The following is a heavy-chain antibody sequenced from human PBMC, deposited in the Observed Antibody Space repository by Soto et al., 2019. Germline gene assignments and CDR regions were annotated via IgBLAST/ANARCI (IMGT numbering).Heavy chain of an antibody. V-gene: IGHV1-2*02. J-gene: IGHJ6*02. Sequence: QVQLVQSGAEVKEPGDSVRVSCEASGSTFTAYYIHWVRQAPGQGLEWMGWINPKFGDTTYAQDFQGRLTLTRDMSISTVYMDLSRLTSDDTAIYYCARNMDYYYGPGSGNGHGVWGQGTTVNVFS. CDR2: INPKFGDT. D-gene: IGHD3-10*01. CDR1: GSTFTAYY. CDR3: ARNMDYYYGPGSGNGHGV.